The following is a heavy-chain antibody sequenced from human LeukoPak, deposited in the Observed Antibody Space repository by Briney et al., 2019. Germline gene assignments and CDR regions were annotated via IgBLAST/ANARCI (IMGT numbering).Heavy chain of an antibody. Sequence: PGGSLRLSCAASGFTFSNFGMHWVRQAPGKGLEWVAFIRFDGTSKFYADSVKARFTISRDNAKSSLYLQMNSLRAEDTALYYCARGAAGQRGFDYWGQGTLVTVSS. CDR3: ARGAAGQRGFDY. CDR2: IRFDGTSK. CDR1: GFTFSNFG. V-gene: IGHV3-30*02. D-gene: IGHD6-13*01. J-gene: IGHJ4*02.